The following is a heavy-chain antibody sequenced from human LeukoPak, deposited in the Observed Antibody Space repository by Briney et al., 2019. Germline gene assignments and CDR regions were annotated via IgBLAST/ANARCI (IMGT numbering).Heavy chain of an antibody. CDR3: ARARDRKPYYYYMDV. V-gene: IGHV1-18*01. Sequence: ASVKVSCKASGYTFTSYGISWVRQAPGQGLEWMGWISAYNGNTNYAQKFQGRVTMTRDMSTSTVYMELSSLRSEDTAVYYCARARDRKPYYYYMDVWGKGTTVTVSS. CDR1: GYTFTSYG. D-gene: IGHD1-14*01. CDR2: ISAYNGNT. J-gene: IGHJ6*03.